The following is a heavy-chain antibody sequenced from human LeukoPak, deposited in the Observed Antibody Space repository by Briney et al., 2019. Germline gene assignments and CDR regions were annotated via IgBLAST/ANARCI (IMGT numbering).Heavy chain of an antibody. CDR3: ARWKGRMIDY. Sequence: SETLSLTCTVSGGSISSSSYYWGWIRQPPGKGLEWIGSIYHSGSTNYNPSLKSRVTISVDKSKNRFSLKLSSVTAADTAVYYCARWKGRMIDYWGQGTLVTVSS. CDR2: IYHSGST. D-gene: IGHD1-1*01. V-gene: IGHV4-39*07. J-gene: IGHJ4*02. CDR1: GGSISSSSYY.